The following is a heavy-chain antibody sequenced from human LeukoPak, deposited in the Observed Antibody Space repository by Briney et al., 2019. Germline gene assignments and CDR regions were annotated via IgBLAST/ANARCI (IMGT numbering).Heavy chain of an antibody. Sequence: SETLSLTCAVYGGSFSGYYWSWIRQPPGKGLEWIGEINHSGSTNYNPSLKSRVTISVDTSKNQFSLKLSSVTAADTAVYCCARRGVVPAANVWGQGTLVTVSS. V-gene: IGHV4-34*01. J-gene: IGHJ4*02. CDR1: GGSFSGYY. CDR3: ARRGVVPAANV. D-gene: IGHD2-2*01. CDR2: INHSGST.